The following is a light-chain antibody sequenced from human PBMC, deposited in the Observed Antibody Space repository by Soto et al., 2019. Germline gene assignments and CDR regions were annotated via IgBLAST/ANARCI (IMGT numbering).Light chain of an antibody. CDR2: DNN. V-gene: IGLV1-51*01. CDR3: GTWDSSLSGVV. CDR1: RSNIGSNY. J-gene: IGLJ2*01. Sequence: HSVLTQPPSLSAAPGQRVTISCSGNRSNIGSNYVSWFQQLPETAPKLLIYDNNQRPSDIPDRFSGSKSGTSATLGITGLQTGDEADYYCGTWDSSLSGVVFGGGTKVTVL.